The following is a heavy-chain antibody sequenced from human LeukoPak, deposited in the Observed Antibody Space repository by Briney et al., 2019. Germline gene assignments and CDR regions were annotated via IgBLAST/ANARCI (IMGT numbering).Heavy chain of an antibody. CDR1: GFTVSSNY. D-gene: IGHD3-10*01. CDR2: IYSGGST. J-gene: IGHJ5*02. V-gene: IGHV3-53*01. Sequence: PGGSLRLSCAASGFTVSSNYMSWVRQAPGKGLEWVSVIYSGGSTYYADSVKDRFTISRDNSKNTLYLQMNSLRADDTAVYYRARGVYYGSGSYIGDPWGQGTLVTVSS. CDR3: ARGVYYGSGSYIGDP.